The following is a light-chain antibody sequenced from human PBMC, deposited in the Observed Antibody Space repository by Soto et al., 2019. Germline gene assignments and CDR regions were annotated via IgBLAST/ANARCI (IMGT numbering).Light chain of an antibody. Sequence: QSALTQPASVSGSPGQSITISCTGTSSDIGGYNFVSWYQQHPGKAAKLMIYDVANRPSGVSNRFSGSKSGNTASLTISGLQAEDEADYYCCSYTSINNTLLFGTGTKLT. CDR3: CSYTSINNTLL. CDR2: DVA. CDR1: SSDIGGYNF. V-gene: IGLV2-14*01. J-gene: IGLJ1*01.